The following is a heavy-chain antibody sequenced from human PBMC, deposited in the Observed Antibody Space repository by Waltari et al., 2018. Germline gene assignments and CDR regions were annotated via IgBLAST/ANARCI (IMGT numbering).Heavy chain of an antibody. V-gene: IGHV3-21*01. CDR3: ARDSSSWYYYYYGMDV. CDR2: ISSSSSYI. J-gene: IGHJ6*02. CDR1: GFTFSSYS. D-gene: IGHD6-13*01. Sequence: EVQLVESGGGLVKPGGSLRLSCAASGFTFSSYSMNWVRQAPGKGLEWVSSISSSSSYIYYADSVKGRFTISRDNAKNSLYLQMNSLRAEDTAVYYCARDSSSWYYYYYGMDVWGQGTTVTVSS.